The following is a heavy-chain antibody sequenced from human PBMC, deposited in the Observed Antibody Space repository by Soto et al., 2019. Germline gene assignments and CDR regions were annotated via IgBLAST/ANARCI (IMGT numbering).Heavy chain of an antibody. CDR2: ISAYNGNT. J-gene: IGHJ3*02. CDR1: GYTFTSYG. Sequence: QVQLVQSGAEVKKPGASVKVSCKASGYTFTSYGISWVRQAPGQGREWMVWISAYNGNTNYAQKLQGRVPMTTDTSTSTAYMELRSLRADDTDVYYCSRDKSVYFDSSGKEGAFDIWCQGTMVTVAS. D-gene: IGHD3-22*01. V-gene: IGHV1-18*01. CDR3: SRDKSVYFDSSGKEGAFDI.